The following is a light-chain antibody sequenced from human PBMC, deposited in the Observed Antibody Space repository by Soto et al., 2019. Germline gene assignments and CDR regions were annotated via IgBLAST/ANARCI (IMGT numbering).Light chain of an antibody. Sequence: VLTQSPATLSVSPGERATLSCRASQSVGSSLAWYQQKPGQAPRLLIYDASNRATAIPARFSGSGSGTDFTLTISSLXPEDFAVYYCQQRKNWPRFTFGPGTKVDIK. V-gene: IGKV3-11*01. CDR3: QQRKNWPRFT. J-gene: IGKJ3*01. CDR2: DAS. CDR1: QSVGSS.